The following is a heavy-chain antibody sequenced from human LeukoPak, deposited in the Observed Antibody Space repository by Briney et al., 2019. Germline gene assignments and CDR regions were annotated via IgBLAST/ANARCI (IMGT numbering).Heavy chain of an antibody. CDR1: GGTFSSYA. Sequence: SVKVSCKASGGTFSSYAISWVRQAPGQGLEWMGGTIPIFGTANYAQKFQGRVTITADESTSTAYMELSSLRSEDTAVYYCARDIDVVIEPEGAFDIWGQGTMVTVSS. D-gene: IGHD3-22*01. J-gene: IGHJ3*02. CDR2: TIPIFGTA. V-gene: IGHV1-69*01. CDR3: ARDIDVVIEPEGAFDI.